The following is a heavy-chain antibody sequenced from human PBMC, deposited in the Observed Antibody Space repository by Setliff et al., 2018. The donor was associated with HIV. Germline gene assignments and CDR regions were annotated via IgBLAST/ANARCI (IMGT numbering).Heavy chain of an antibody. Sequence: SETLSLTCTVSGGSINSYYWSWIRQPPGKGLEWIGYIYYDGSTNFNPATNYNPSLKSRVTISLDTSKNHFSLRLSSVTAANTAVYYCARGNNGYYYDSSGYYHWGQGTLVTVSS. CDR2: IYYDGSTNFNPAT. D-gene: IGHD3-22*01. V-gene: IGHV4-59*12. CDR3: ARGNNGYYYDSSGYYH. CDR1: GGSINSYY. J-gene: IGHJ5*02.